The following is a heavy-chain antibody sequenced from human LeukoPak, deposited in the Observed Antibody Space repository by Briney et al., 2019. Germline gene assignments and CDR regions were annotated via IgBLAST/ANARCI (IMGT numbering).Heavy chain of an antibody. Sequence: GGSLRLSCAASGFTFDDYAMHWVRQAPGKGLEWVSGISWNSGSIGYADSVKGRFTISRDNAKNSLYLQMNSLRAEDTALYYCAKGQRTRTVTTAFDYWGQGTLVTVSS. CDR1: GFTFDDYA. V-gene: IGHV3-9*01. D-gene: IGHD4-17*01. J-gene: IGHJ4*02. CDR3: AKGQRTRTVTTAFDY. CDR2: ISWNSGSI.